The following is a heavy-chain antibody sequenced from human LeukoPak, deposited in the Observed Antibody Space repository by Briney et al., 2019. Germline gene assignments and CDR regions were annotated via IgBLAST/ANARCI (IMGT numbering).Heavy chain of an antibody. CDR3: ARLILGNWGDGFDI. J-gene: IGHJ3*02. CDR2: INPLDSES. V-gene: IGHV5-51*01. D-gene: IGHD7-27*01. Sequence: GESLKIPCQASGXGFTNNWSGWVRHMPGKGLEWMGNINPLDSESRYSPSFQGQVSFSTDKSITTAYLQWSSLKASDSGMYFCARLILGNWGDGFDIWGQGTLVTVSS. CDR1: GXGFTNNW.